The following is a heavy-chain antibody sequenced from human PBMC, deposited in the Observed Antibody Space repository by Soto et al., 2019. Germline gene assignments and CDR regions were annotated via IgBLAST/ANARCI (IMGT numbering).Heavy chain of an antibody. CDR2: ISAYNGNT. CDR1: GYTFTSYG. V-gene: IGHV1-18*01. Sequence: ASVKVSCKASGYTFTSYGISWVRQAPGQGLEWMGWISAYNGNTNYAQKLQGRVTMTTDTSTSTAYMELRGLRSDDTAVYYCARDLFVVVPAGPNWFDPWGQGTLVTVSS. D-gene: IGHD2-2*01. J-gene: IGHJ5*02. CDR3: ARDLFVVVPAGPNWFDP.